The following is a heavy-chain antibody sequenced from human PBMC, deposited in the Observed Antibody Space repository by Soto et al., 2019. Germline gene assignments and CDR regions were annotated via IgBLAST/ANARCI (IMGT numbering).Heavy chain of an antibody. Sequence: SETLSLTCAVYGGSFSGYYWSWIRQPPGKGLEWIGEINHSGSTNYNPSLKSRVTISVDTSKNQFSLKLSSVTAADTAVYYCARGLAARSPFAYRGQGTLVTVSS. CDR2: INHSGST. J-gene: IGHJ4*02. D-gene: IGHD6-6*01. CDR1: GGSFSGYY. V-gene: IGHV4-34*01. CDR3: ARGLAARSPFAY.